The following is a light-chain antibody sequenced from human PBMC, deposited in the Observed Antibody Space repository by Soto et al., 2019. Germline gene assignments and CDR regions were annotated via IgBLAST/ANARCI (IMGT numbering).Light chain of an antibody. J-gene: IGKJ1*01. V-gene: IGKV3-15*01. CDR1: QSVSSVY. CDR3: QQYNNWPWT. Sequence: EIGLTQSPGTLSLSPGERGTLSCGASQSVSSVYLAWYQQKNGQAPRLLIYGASTRATGIPARLSGSGYGTELTITISSMQSEDFEVYYCQQYNNWPWTFGHGTKVDI. CDR2: GAS.